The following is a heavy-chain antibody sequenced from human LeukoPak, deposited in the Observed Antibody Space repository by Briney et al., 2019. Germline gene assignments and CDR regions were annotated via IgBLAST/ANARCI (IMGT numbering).Heavy chain of an antibody. D-gene: IGHD6-13*01. CDR1: GYTFTSYG. CDR2: ISAYNGNT. Sequence: ASVKVSCKASGYTFTSYGISWVRQAPGQGLEWMGWISAYNGNTNYAQKLQGRVTMTTDTSTSTAYMELRSLRSDDTAVYYCARDSIAAAGKADYYMDVWGKGTTVTASS. V-gene: IGHV1-18*01. J-gene: IGHJ6*03. CDR3: ARDSIAAAGKADYYMDV.